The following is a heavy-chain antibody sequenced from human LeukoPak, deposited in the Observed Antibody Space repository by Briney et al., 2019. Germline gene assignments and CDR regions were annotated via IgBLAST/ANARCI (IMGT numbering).Heavy chain of an antibody. Sequence: GGSLRLSCAASGFTSSSYSMNWVRQAPGRGLEWVSSISSSSSYIYYADSVKGRFTISRDNAKNSLYLQMNSLRAEDTAVYYCVSSVVPAAVLDYWGQGTLVTVPS. CDR2: ISSSSSYI. D-gene: IGHD2-2*01. V-gene: IGHV3-21*01. CDR3: VSSVVPAAVLDY. CDR1: GFTSSSYS. J-gene: IGHJ4*02.